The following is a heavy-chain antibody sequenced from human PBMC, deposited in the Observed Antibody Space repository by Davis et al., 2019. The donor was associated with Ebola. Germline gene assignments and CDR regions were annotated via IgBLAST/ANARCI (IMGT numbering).Heavy chain of an antibody. D-gene: IGHD4-17*01. CDR1: GGSISSSY. V-gene: IGHV4-59*12. CDR2: IHYSGST. CDR3: ASPRTTTTAYDPFNI. Sequence: SETLSLTCTVSGGSISSSYWSWIRQPPGKGLEWIGHIHYSGSTNYNPSLKSRVTTSVDTSKNQFSLNLTSVTAADTAMYYCASPRTTTTAYDPFNIWGQGTMVTVSS. J-gene: IGHJ3*02.